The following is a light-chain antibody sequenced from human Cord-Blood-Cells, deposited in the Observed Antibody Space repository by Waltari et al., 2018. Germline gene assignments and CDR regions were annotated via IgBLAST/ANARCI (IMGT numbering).Light chain of an antibody. J-gene: IGKJ1*01. CDR3: QQYNIWPPWT. V-gene: IGKV3-15*01. CDR1: QSVSSN. Sequence: EIVMTQSPATLSVSPGETATLSCRASQSVSSNLAWYQHKPGQSPRRLIYGGSTRGTGIPARFRGSGSGTEFTLTISSLQCEDFAVYYCQQYNIWPPWTFGQGTKVEIK. CDR2: GGS.